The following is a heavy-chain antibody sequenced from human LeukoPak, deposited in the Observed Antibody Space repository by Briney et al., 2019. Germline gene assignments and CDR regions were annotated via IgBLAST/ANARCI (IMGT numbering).Heavy chain of an antibody. D-gene: IGHD6-13*01. CDR3: ARESGYSSSWYVGNWFDP. J-gene: IGHJ5*02. CDR1: GGSISSSSYY. Sequence: SETLSLTCTVSGGSISSSSYYWGWTRQPPGKGLEWIGSIYYSGSTYYNPSLKSRVTISVDTSKNQFSLKLSSVTAADTAVYYCARESGYSSSWYVGNWFDPWGQGTLVTVSS. V-gene: IGHV4-39*02. CDR2: IYYSGST.